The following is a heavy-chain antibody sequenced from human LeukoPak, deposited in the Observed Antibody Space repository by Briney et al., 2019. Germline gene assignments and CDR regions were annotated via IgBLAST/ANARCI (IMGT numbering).Heavy chain of an antibody. V-gene: IGHV4-59*08. D-gene: IGHD5-12*01. CDR1: GASISTSY. J-gene: IGHJ4*02. CDR3: ARHRLHLDY. CDR2: VNLQGSA. Sequence: SETLSLTCTVSGASISTSYWSWVRQPPGKGLEWIGEVNLQGSANYNPSLKSRVAISVDKSENHISLKLTSVTAADTAVYYCARHRLHLDYWGQGTLVTVSS.